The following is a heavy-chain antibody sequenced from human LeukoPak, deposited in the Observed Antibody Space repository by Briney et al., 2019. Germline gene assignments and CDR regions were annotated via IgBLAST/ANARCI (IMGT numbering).Heavy chain of an antibody. CDR2: IYHSGST. D-gene: IGHD3-9*01. V-gene: IGHV4-4*02. Sequence: ASGTLSLTCAVSGGSISSSNWWSWVRQPPGKGLEWIGDIYHSGSTNYNPSLKSRVTISVDKSKNQFSLKLSSVTAADTAVYYCARAASLYDILTGYRHIAFDYWGQGTLVTDSS. CDR3: ARAASLYDILTGYRHIAFDY. J-gene: IGHJ4*02. CDR1: GGSISSSNW.